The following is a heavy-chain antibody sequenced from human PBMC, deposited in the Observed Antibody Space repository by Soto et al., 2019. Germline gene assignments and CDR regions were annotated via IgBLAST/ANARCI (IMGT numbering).Heavy chain of an antibody. D-gene: IGHD6-19*01. J-gene: IGHJ3*02. CDR2: IIPILGIA. V-gene: IGHV1-69*02. CDR1: GGTFSSYT. CDR3: ATYYSVAGTGAFDI. Sequence: QVQLVQSGAEVKKPGSSVKVSCKASGGTFSSYTISWVRQAPGQGLEWMGRIIPILGIANYAQKFQGRVTITADKATSTAYMELSSLRSEDKAVYYCATYYSVAGTGAFDIWGQGTMVTVSS.